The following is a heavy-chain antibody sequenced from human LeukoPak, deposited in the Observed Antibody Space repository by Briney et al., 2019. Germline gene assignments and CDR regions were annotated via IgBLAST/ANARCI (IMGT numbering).Heavy chain of an antibody. CDR2: ISAYNGYT. J-gene: IGHJ4*02. CDR3: ARGGQWEPPDC. D-gene: IGHD1-26*01. V-gene: IGHV1-18*04. Sequence: ASVKVSCKASGYTFTGYYLHWVRQAPGQGLEWMGWISAYNGYTNYAQNLQGRVAMTTDTSTSTAYMELRSLGSDDTAVYYCARGGQWEPPDCWGQGTLVTVSS. CDR1: GYTFTGYY.